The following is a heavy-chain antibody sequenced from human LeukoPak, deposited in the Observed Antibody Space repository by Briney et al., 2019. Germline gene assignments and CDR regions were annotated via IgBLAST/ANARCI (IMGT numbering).Heavy chain of an antibody. V-gene: IGHV3-7*01. CDR1: GFTFSDYW. D-gene: IGHD4-17*01. J-gene: IGHJ4*02. CDR3: ARVSYGDRY. Sequence: GGSLRLSCAASGFTFSDYWMSWVRQAPGKGLEWVGNIQEDGSAKYYVDSVKGRFTISRDNAKSSLFSQMNSLRAEDTAVYYCARVSYGDRYWGQGTLVTVSS. CDR2: IQEDGSAK.